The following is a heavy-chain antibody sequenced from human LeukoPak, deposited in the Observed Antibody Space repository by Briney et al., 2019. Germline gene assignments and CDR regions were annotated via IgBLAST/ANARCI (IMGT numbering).Heavy chain of an antibody. CDR2: IIPIFGTA. CDR3: ALRTTRYYDSSGYYYYYMDV. CDR1: GGTFSSYA. V-gene: IGHV1-69*01. J-gene: IGHJ6*03. D-gene: IGHD3-22*01. Sequence: GSSVKVSCKASGGTFSSYAISWVRQAPGQGLEWMGGIIPIFGTANYAQKFQGRVTITADESTSTAYMELSSLRSEDTAVYYCALRTTRYYDSSGYYYYYMDVWGKGTTVTVSS.